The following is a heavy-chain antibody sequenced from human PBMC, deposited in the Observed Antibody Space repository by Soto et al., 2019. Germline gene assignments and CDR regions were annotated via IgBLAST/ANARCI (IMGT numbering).Heavy chain of an antibody. D-gene: IGHD6-6*01. Sequence: EVQLVESGGGLVKPGGSLRLSCAASGFTFSSYSMNWVRQAPGKGLEWVSSISSSSSYIYYADSMKGRFTISRDNAKNSLYLQMNSLRAEDTAVYYCARDGHSSSSGAIDYWGQGTLVTVSS. CDR1: GFTFSSYS. V-gene: IGHV3-21*01. CDR2: ISSSSSYI. J-gene: IGHJ4*02. CDR3: ARDGHSSSSGAIDY.